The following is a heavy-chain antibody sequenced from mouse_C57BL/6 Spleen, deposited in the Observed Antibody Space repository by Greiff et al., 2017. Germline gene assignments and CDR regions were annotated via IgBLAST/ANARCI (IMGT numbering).Heavy chain of an antibody. Sequence: EVQGVESGGGLVKPGGSLKLSCAASGFTFSDYGMHWVRQAPEKGLEWVAYISSGSSTIYYADTVKGRFTISRDNAKNTLFLQMTSLRSEDTAMYYCARRSYYGNYVFDYWGQGTTLTVSS. CDR2: ISSGSSTI. D-gene: IGHD2-1*01. J-gene: IGHJ2*01. V-gene: IGHV5-17*01. CDR3: ARRSYYGNYVFDY. CDR1: GFTFSDYG.